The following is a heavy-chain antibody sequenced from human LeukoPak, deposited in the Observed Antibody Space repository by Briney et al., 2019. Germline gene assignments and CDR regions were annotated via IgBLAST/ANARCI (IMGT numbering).Heavy chain of an antibody. Sequence: GGSLRLSCAASGFSFSSFEMNWVRQAPGKGLEWVSYISVTGDTIYYADSVKGRFTISRDNAKNSLYLQMNSLRGEDTAVYYCAKTTVGYSSGRYPGWPADCWGQGTLVTVSS. J-gene: IGHJ4*02. V-gene: IGHV3-48*03. CDR1: GFSFSSFE. D-gene: IGHD6-19*01. CDR2: ISVTGDTI. CDR3: AKTTVGYSSGRYPGWPADC.